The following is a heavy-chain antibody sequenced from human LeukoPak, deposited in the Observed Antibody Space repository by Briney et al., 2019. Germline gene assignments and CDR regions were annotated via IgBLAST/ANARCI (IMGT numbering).Heavy chain of an antibody. CDR1: GGSISSSSYY. D-gene: IGHD3-22*01. CDR2: IYTSGST. CDR3: AREKIGYYDGSGRGWFDP. J-gene: IGHJ5*02. V-gene: IGHV4-39*07. Sequence: SETLSLTCTVSGGSISSSSYYWGWIRQPPGKGLEWIGRIYTSGSTNYNPSLKSRVTISVDTSKNQFSLKLSSVTAADTAVYYCAREKIGYYDGSGRGWFDPWGQGTLVTVSS.